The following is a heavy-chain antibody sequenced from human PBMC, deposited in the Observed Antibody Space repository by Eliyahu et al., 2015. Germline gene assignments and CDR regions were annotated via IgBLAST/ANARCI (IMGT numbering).Heavy chain of an antibody. V-gene: IGHV3-7*01. CDR2: IKQDGSEK. CDR3: ARDLRGSWYDY. D-gene: IGHD2-15*01. CDR1: XFTFSSYW. J-gene: IGHJ4*02. Sequence: EVQLVESGGGLVQPGGSLRLSCAASXFTFSSYWMSWVRQAPGKGLEWVANIKQDGSEKYYVDSVKGRFTISRDNAKNSLYLQMNSLRAEDTAVYYCARDLRGSWYDYWGQGTLVTVSS.